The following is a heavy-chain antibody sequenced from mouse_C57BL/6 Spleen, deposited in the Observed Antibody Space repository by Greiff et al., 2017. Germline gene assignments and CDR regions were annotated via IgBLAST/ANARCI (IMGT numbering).Heavy chain of an antibody. CDR2: IYPGDGDT. CDR1: GYAFSSYW. V-gene: IGHV1-80*01. D-gene: IGHD1-1*01. CDR3: ARSYYGSSPVLDDY. Sequence: QVQLQQSGAELVKPGASVKISCKASGYAFSSYWMNWVKQRPGKGLEWIGQIYPGDGDTNYNGKFKGKATLTADKSSSTAYMQLSRLTSEDSAVYFCARSYYGSSPVLDDYGGQGTTLTVSS. J-gene: IGHJ2*01.